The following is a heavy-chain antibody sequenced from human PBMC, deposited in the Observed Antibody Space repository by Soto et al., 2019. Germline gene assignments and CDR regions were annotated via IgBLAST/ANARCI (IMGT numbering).Heavy chain of an antibody. CDR1: GYTFTSYY. CDR2: INPSGGST. CDR3: ARDYLGGHYYYGMDV. J-gene: IGHJ6*02. V-gene: IGHV1-46*01. Sequence: ASVKVSCKASGYTFTSYYMHWVRQALGQGLEWMGIINPSGGSTSYAQKFQGRVTMTRDTSTSTVYMELSSLRSEDTAVYYCARDYLGGHYYYGMDVWGQGTTVTVSS.